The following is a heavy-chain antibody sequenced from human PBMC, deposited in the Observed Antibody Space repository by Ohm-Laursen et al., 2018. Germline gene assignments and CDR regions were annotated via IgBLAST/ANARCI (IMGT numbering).Heavy chain of an antibody. CDR3: AREAAWGKVDY. V-gene: IGHV3-9*01. J-gene: IGHJ4*02. CDR1: GFTFDDFA. D-gene: IGHD3-16*01. Sequence: SLRLSCAASGFTFDDFAMHWVRQRPGKGLEWVSGISWNSGNIDYAVSLKGRFTVSRDNAKNSLYLQMNSLRAEDTAVYYCAREAAWGKVDYLGQGVLVTVSS. CDR2: ISWNSGNI.